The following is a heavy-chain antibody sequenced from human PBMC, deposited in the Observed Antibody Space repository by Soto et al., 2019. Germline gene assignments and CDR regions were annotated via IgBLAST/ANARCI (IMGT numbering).Heavy chain of an antibody. CDR2: MYYSGTT. V-gene: IGHV4-39*01. D-gene: IGHD6-25*01. CDR1: GGSISSSDFY. Sequence: QLQLQELGPGLVKPSETLSLTCTVSGGSISSSDFYWGWLRQTPGKGLEFIGSMYYSGTTYYNPSLKSRVTISVDTSKNQFTLKLISVTAADSAVYYCAVVDSTGNWFDPWGEGALVTVSS. J-gene: IGHJ5*02. CDR3: AVVDSTGNWFDP.